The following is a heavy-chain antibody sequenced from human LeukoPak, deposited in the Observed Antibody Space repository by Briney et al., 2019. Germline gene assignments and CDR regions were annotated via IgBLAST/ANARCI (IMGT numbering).Heavy chain of an antibody. V-gene: IGHV3-23*01. D-gene: IGHD6-13*01. CDR3: AKTDRSTTIAAAGTVDY. CDR1: GFTFSSCA. CDR2: ISGSGGST. J-gene: IGHJ4*02. Sequence: GGSLRLSCAASGFTFSSCAMSWVRQAPGKGLEWVSAISGSGGSTYYADSVKGRFTISRDNSKNTLYLQMNSLRAEDTAVYYCAKTDRSTTIAAAGTVDYWGQGTLVTVSS.